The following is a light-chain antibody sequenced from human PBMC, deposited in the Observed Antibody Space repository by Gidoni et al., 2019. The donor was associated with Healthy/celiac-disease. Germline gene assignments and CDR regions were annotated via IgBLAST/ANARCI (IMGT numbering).Light chain of an antibody. CDR2: GAS. CDR1: QSVSSSY. V-gene: IGKV3-20*01. CDR3: QQYGSSPWT. J-gene: IGKJ1*01. Sequence: IVLTQSPGTLSLSPGERATLSCRASQSVSSSYLAWYQQKPGQAPRLLIYGASSRATGIPDRFSGSGSGTDFTLTISRLEPEDFAVYYCQQYGSSPWTFGQGTKVGIK.